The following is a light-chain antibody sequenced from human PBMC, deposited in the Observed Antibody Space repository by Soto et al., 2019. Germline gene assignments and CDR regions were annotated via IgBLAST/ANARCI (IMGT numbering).Light chain of an antibody. Sequence: DIQMTQSPSILSASVGDRVTITCRASQSISSWLAWYQQKPGKAPKLLIYDASSLESGVPSRFSGIGSGTELNLTITSLQPDDFETYYYQQYDSYAWTFGQGTKVEIK. CDR2: DAS. CDR3: QQYDSYAWT. CDR1: QSISSW. V-gene: IGKV1-5*01. J-gene: IGKJ1*01.